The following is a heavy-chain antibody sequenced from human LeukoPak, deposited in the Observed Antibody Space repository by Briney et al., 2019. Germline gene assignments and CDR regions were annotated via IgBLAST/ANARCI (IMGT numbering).Heavy chain of an antibody. J-gene: IGHJ4*02. V-gene: IGHV3-7*01. CDR1: GFTFSSYW. CDR2: IKEDGSEK. CDR3: ARGLRLRQLGRRGPYYFDY. D-gene: IGHD6-13*01. Sequence: PGGSLRLSCAASGFTFSSYWMSWVRQAPGKGLEWVANIKEDGSEKYYVDSVKGRFTISRDNAKNSLYLQMNSLRAEDTAVYYCARGLRLRQLGRRGPYYFDYWGQGTLVTVSS.